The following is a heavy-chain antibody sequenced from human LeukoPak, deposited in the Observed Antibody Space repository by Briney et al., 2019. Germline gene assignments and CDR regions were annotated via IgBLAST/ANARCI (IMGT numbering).Heavy chain of an antibody. CDR1: GYTFTSYD. CDR3: ARSRGVRYFDWLLYPFFDY. CDR2: MNPNSGNT. V-gene: IGHV1-8*01. D-gene: IGHD3-9*01. Sequence: ASVKVSCKASGYTFTSYDINWVRQATGQGLEWMGWMNPNSGNTGYAQKFQGRVTMTRNTSISTAYMELSSLRSEDTAVYYCARSRGVRYFDWLLYPFFDYWGQGTLVTVSS. J-gene: IGHJ4*02.